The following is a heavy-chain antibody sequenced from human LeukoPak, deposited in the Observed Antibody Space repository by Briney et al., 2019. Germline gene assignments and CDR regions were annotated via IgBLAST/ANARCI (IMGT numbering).Heavy chain of an antibody. D-gene: IGHD3-22*01. CDR3: ARDELYYYNSSGYYHAYFQH. V-gene: IGHV4-39*07. Sequence: TGGSLRLSCAASGFTFSSYWMSWVRQAPGKGLEWIGSIYYSGSTYYNPSLKSRVTISVDTSKNQFSLKLSSVTAADTAVYYCARDELYYYNSSGYYHAYFQHWGQGTLVTVSS. CDR1: GFTFSSYW. CDR2: IYYSGST. J-gene: IGHJ1*01.